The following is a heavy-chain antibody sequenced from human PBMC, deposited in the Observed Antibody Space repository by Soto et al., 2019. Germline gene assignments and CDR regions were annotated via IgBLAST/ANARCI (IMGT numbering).Heavy chain of an antibody. CDR3: AADRGYYATSAYFDY. J-gene: IGHJ4*02. D-gene: IGHD3-22*01. CDR2: IVVGSGNT. V-gene: IGHV1-58*01. Sequence: ASVKVSCKASGFTFTSSAVQWVRQARGQRLEWIGWIVVGSGNTNYAQKFQERVTITRDMSTSTAYMELSRLSSEDTAVYYCAADRGYYATSAYFDYWGQGPLVTVFS. CDR1: GFTFTSSA.